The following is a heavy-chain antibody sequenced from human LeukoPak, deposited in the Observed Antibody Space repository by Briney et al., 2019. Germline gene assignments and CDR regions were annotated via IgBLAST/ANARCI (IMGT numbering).Heavy chain of an antibody. V-gene: IGHV4-59*01. D-gene: IGHD6-6*01. Sequence: SETLSLTCTVSGGSISNYYWSWIRQPPGKGLEWIGYIYYSGSTNYNPSLKSRVTISVDTSKNQFSLKLSSVTAADTAVYYCARHEYSSSSGRYYYYMDVWGKGTTVTVSS. CDR1: GGSISNYY. CDR2: IYYSGST. J-gene: IGHJ6*03. CDR3: ARHEYSSSSGRYYYYMDV.